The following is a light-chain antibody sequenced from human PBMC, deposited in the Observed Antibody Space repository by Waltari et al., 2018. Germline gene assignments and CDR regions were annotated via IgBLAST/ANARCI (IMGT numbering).Light chain of an antibody. CDR1: QSVRVY. J-gene: IGKJ4*01. CDR3: QQRHNWPLT. CDR2: DTS. Sequence: EIVLTQSPATLSLSPGERATLSCRASQSVRVYLAWYQQKPGQAPRLLIYDTSNRASGTPDRLSGSGYGTDFSLSISSLGPEDFAVYYCQQRHNWPLTFGGGTKVEIK. V-gene: IGKV3-11*01.